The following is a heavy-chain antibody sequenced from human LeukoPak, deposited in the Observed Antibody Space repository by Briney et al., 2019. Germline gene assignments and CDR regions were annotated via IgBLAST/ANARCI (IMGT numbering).Heavy chain of an antibody. CDR3: ATDRKVGTWDPRFNY. Sequence: GGSLRLSCSAPGFTFSDYWMMWVRQAPGKGLEWVGNIRQDDSEKNYVDSVKGRFTISRDNAKSSLYLQMNSLRAEDTAIYYCATDRKVGTWDPRFNYWGQGTLVTVSS. V-gene: IGHV3-7*01. J-gene: IGHJ4*02. D-gene: IGHD4-23*01. CDR1: GFTFSDYW. CDR2: IRQDDSEK.